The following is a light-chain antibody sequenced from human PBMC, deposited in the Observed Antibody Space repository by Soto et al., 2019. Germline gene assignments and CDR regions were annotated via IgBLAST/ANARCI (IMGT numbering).Light chain of an antibody. J-gene: IGKJ1*01. CDR3: QQRSNWPRT. CDR1: QNISRS. CDR2: GAS. V-gene: IGKV3-15*01. Sequence: EIVMTQSPVTLSVSPGERATLSCRASQNISRSLAWYQQRPGQAPRLLIYGASKRAVGLPARFSGSGSGTEFTLTITSLQSEDFAVYYCQQRSNWPRTFGQGTKVDI.